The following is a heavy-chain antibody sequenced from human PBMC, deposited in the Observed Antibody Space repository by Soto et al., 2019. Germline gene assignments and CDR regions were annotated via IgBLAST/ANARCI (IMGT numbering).Heavy chain of an antibody. CDR1: GYSISSGYY. CDR3: ASGYSYGYFFDY. D-gene: IGHD5-18*01. J-gene: IGHJ4*02. Sequence: SETLSLTCAVSGYSISSGYYWGWLRQPPGKGLEWIGYIYYSGSTNYNPSLKSRVTISVDTSKNQFSLKLSSVTAADTAVYYCASGYSYGYFFDYWGQGTLVTVSS. V-gene: IGHV4-38-2*01. CDR2: IYYSGST.